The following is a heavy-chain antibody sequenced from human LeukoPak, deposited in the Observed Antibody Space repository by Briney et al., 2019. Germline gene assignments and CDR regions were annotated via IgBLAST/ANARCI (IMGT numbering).Heavy chain of an antibody. D-gene: IGHD5-18*01. J-gene: IGHJ4*02. CDR1: GFTFSSCW. Sequence: GGSLRLSCAASGFTFSSCWMSWVRQAPGKGLEWVANINQDGSEKHSVDSVKGRFTISRDNARNSLYLQMNSLRAEDTAVYYCAKGIGYSYGYGDYFDYWGQGTLVTVSS. CDR2: INQDGSEK. V-gene: IGHV3-7*03. CDR3: AKGIGYSYGYGDYFDY.